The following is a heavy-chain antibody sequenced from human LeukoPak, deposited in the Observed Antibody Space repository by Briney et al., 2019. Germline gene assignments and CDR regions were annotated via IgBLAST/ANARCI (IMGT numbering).Heavy chain of an antibody. CDR2: ISAYNGNT. J-gene: IGHJ3*02. CDR1: GYTFTSYG. Sequence: ASVKVSCKASGYTFTSYGISWVRQAPGQGLEWMGWISAYNGNTNYAQKLQGRVTMTTDTSTSTAYMELRSLRSDDTAVYYCARVTPNYEILTAYYIGAFDIWGQGTLVPVSS. V-gene: IGHV1-18*01. CDR3: ARVTPNYEILTAYYIGAFDI. D-gene: IGHD3-9*01.